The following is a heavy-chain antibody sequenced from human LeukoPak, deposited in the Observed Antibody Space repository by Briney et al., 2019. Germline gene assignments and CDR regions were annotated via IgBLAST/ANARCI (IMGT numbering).Heavy chain of an antibody. Sequence: PSETLSLTCTVSGGSISSYYWSWIRQPPGKGLEWIGYIYYSGSTNYNPSLKSRVTISVDTSKNQFSLKLSSVTAADTAVYYCARDGSLGYFDYWGQGTLVTASS. CDR2: IYYSGST. J-gene: IGHJ4*02. V-gene: IGHV4-59*01. CDR3: ARDGSLGYFDY. CDR1: GGSISSYY.